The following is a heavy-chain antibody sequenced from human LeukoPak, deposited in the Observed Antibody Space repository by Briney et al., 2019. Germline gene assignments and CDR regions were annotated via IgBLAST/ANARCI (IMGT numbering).Heavy chain of an antibody. CDR1: GGTFSSYA. J-gene: IGHJ6*03. Sequence: ASVKVSCKASGGTFSSYAISWVRQAPGQGLEWMGGIIPIFGTANYAQKFQGRVTITADESTSTAYMELSSLRSEDTAVYYCARRTGDYYHYYMDVWGKGTTVTVSS. V-gene: IGHV1-69*13. CDR2: IIPIFGTA. CDR3: ARRTGDYYHYYMDV.